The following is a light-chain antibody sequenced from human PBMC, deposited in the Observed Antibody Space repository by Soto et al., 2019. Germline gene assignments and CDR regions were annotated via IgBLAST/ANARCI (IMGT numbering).Light chain of an antibody. J-gene: IGKJ5*01. CDR1: QSVSNNY. V-gene: IGKV3-20*01. Sequence: EIVLTQSPGTLSLSPGERATLSCRASQSVSNNYLAWYQQKPGQAPRLLIYGASSRATGIPDRFSGSGSGTDFTLTINRLEPEDFAVYHCQQYGSSSITFGQGTRLEIK. CDR2: GAS. CDR3: QQYGSSSIT.